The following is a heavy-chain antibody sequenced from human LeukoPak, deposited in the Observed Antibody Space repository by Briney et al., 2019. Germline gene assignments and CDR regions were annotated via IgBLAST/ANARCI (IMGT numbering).Heavy chain of an antibody. J-gene: IGHJ4*02. CDR1: PFTFTGYW. Sequence: AGGSLRLSCAASPFTFTGYWMTWVRQAPGKGLEWVATISQDGSETYYVDSVEGRFTISKDNAKNSMYLQMNSLRADDTAVYYCAGTAGYWDQGTLVTVSS. CDR2: ISQDGSET. V-gene: IGHV3-7*01. CDR3: AGTAGY. D-gene: IGHD2-21*02.